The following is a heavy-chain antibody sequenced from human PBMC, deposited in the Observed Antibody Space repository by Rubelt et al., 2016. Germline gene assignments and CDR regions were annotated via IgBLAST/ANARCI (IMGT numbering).Heavy chain of an antibody. CDR1: GGSFSNYY. J-gene: IGHJ4*02. V-gene: IGHV4-34*01. CDR2: ITHSGST. CDR3: ARVPTTVTTYEPHDY. Sequence: QVQLQQWGAGLLKPSETLSLTCAVYGGSFSNYYWNWIRQLPGKGLEWIGEITHSGSTNYNPSLKNRVTMSVDTSKSQFSRRLTSVTAAEPAVYYCARVPTTVTTYEPHDYWGRGTLVTVSS. D-gene: IGHD4-11*01.